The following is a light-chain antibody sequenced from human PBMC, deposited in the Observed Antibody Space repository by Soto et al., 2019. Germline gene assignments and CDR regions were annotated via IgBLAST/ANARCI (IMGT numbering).Light chain of an antibody. CDR1: SSDVGGYNY. CDR3: SSYPGSINV. CDR2: EVN. Sequence: QSALTQPPSASGSPGQSVAISCTGTSSDVGGYNYVSWYQQHPGKAPKLMIYEVNKPPSGVPDRFSGSKSGNTASLTVSGLHSDDEADYYCSSYPGSINVFGTGTKLTVL. J-gene: IGLJ1*01. V-gene: IGLV2-8*01.